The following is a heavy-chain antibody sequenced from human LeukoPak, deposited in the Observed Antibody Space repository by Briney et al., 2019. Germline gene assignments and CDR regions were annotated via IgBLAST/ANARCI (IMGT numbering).Heavy chain of an antibody. CDR3: ARAALAANDPFDN. V-gene: IGHV4-59*01. J-gene: IGHJ4*02. CDR2: THYSGST. Sequence: SETLSLTCTVSGVSIGPYYWSWIRQPPGKGLEWIGYTHYSGSTKYNASLKSRVTISVDTSKNQFSLKLSSVTAADTAVYYCARAALAANDPFDNWGQGTLVTVSS. D-gene: IGHD6-13*01. CDR1: GVSIGPYY.